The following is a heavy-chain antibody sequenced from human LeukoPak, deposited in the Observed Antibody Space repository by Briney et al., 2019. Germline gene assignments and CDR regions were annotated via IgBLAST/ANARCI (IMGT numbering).Heavy chain of an antibody. V-gene: IGHV4-4*02. CDR2: IYHSGST. CDR3: ARRRRNWNPLAFDY. J-gene: IGHJ4*02. Sequence: SGTLSLTCAVSGGSISSSNWWSWVRQPPGKGLEWIGEIYHSGSTNYNPSLKSRVTISVDKSKNQFSLKLSSVTAADTAVYYCARRRRNWNPLAFDYWGQGTLVTVSS. D-gene: IGHD1-1*01. CDR1: GGSISSSNW.